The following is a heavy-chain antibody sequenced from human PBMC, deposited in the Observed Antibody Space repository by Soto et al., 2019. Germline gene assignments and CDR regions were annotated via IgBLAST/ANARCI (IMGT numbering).Heavy chain of an antibody. Sequence: QVYLVQSGAEVKKPGSSVKVSCKALRGTFTNYAFSWVRQAPGQGLEWMGGIMPFFGSGNYAQKFQGRINITADESTSSVYLELTSLRSEDTAVYYCAKADGEQWLVPHLDNWGQGTLVTVS. V-gene: IGHV1-69*01. CDR1: RGTFTNYA. J-gene: IGHJ4*02. CDR3: AKADGEQWLVPHLDN. D-gene: IGHD6-19*01. CDR2: IMPFFGSG.